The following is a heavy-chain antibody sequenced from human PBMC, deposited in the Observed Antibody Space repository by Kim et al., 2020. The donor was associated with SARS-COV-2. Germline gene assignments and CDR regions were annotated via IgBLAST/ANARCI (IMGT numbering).Heavy chain of an antibody. V-gene: IGHV2-70*01. CDR3: ARITYDILTGYHYGMDV. CDR2: IDWDDDK. Sequence: SGPTLVKPTQTLTLTCTFSGFSLSTSGMCVSWIRQPPGKALEWLALIDWDDDKYYSTSLKTRLTISKETSKNQVVLTMTNMDPVDTATYYCARITYDILTGYHYGMDVWGQGTTVTVSS. D-gene: IGHD3-9*01. CDR1: GFSLSTSGMC. J-gene: IGHJ6*02.